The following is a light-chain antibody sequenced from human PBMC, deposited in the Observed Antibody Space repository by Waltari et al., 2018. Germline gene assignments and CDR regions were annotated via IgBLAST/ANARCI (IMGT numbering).Light chain of an antibody. CDR2: DVN. J-gene: IGLJ2*01. CDR3: CSYEGSYSMV. CDR1: SRNVGGYDF. V-gene: IGLV2-11*01. Sequence: QSALTQPRSVSGSPGQSVTIACTGTSRNVGGYDFVSWYQQNPGKAPKLMIYDVNSRPSGVPVRFSGSKSGNTASLTISGLQAEDEADYYCCSYEGSYSMVFGGGTRLTVL.